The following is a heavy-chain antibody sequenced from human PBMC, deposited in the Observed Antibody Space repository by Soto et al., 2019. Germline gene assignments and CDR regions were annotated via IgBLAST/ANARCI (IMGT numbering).Heavy chain of an antibody. Sequence: PSETLSLTCAVSGYSISLGYYWGWIRQPPGKGLEWIGYIYNTGSTNYNPSLKSRVTISVDTSKNQFSLKLSSVTAADTAVYYCARAGTTYNWFDPWGQGTQVTVSS. D-gene: IGHD4-4*01. CDR3: ARAGTTYNWFDP. CDR1: GYSISLGYY. J-gene: IGHJ5*02. V-gene: IGHV4-38-2*01. CDR2: IYNTGST.